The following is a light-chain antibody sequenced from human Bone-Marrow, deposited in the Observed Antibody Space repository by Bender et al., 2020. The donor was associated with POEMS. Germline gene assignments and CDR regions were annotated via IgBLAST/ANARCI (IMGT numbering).Light chain of an antibody. V-gene: IGLV2-23*01. CDR1: SSDIGTYNV. Sequence: QSALTQPASVSGSPGQSITISCTGTSSDIGTYNVVSWYQQHPGNAPKVIIYEGSKRPSGVPDRFSGSKSGNTASLTVSGLQAEDEADYYCSSYAGSSTLFGGGTKLTVL. CDR2: EGS. J-gene: IGLJ3*02. CDR3: SSYAGSSTL.